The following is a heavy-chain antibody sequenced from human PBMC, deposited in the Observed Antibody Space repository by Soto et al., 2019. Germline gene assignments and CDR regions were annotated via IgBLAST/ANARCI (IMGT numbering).Heavy chain of an antibody. Sequence: QVQLVQSGAEVKKPGASVKVSCKASGYTFTSYGISWVRQAPGQGLELMGWISAYNGNTNYAQKLQGRVTMTTDTSTSTAYMELRSLRSDDTAVYYCARDLPRSGGSCYSCDAFDIWGQGTMVTVSS. CDR1: GYTFTSYG. J-gene: IGHJ3*02. D-gene: IGHD2-15*01. CDR2: ISAYNGNT. V-gene: IGHV1-18*01. CDR3: ARDLPRSGGSCYSCDAFDI.